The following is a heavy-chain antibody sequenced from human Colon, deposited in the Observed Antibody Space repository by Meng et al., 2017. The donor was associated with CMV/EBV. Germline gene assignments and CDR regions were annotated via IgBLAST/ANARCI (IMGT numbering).Heavy chain of an antibody. D-gene: IGHD1-1*01. CDR1: GFTFSSYS. CDR3: ARDKPSGGAGTFDY. Sequence: GGSLRLSCAASGFTFSSYSMNWVRQAPGKGLEWVSSISSSSSYIYYADSVKGRFTISRDNAKNSLYLQMNSLRAEDTAVYYCARDKPSGGAGTFDYWGQGTLVTVS. V-gene: IGHV3-21*01. J-gene: IGHJ4*02. CDR2: ISSSSSYI.